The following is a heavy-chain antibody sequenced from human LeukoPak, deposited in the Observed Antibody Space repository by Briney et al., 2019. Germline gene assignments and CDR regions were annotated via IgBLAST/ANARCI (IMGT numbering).Heavy chain of an antibody. D-gene: IGHD1-7*01. CDR1: GHSFSTDW. J-gene: IGHJ4*02. Sequence: GESLKISCKGSGHSFSTDWIAWVRQPPGKGLEWLGVIYAGDADTRYSPSFQGQVTISADKSLNTAYLQWTNLKASDTAMYYCARFRGELMDGFDFWGQGTLVTVSS. CDR3: ARFRGELMDGFDF. V-gene: IGHV5-51*01. CDR2: IYAGDADT.